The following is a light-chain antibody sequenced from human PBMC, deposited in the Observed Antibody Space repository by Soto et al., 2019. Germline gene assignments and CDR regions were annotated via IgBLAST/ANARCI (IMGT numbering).Light chain of an antibody. CDR1: RHVYINA. J-gene: IGKJ3*01. CDR2: GAS. V-gene: IGKV3-20*01. CDR3: QPYSTSPFT. Sequence: VVLTQSPATLSLSPGERATLSCRASRHVYINALAWYHQKPGRTTTLLIFGASTRATDIPDRFSGTGSGTDYSLTTNGLEPEDSAVYYYQPYSTSPFTFGPGTRVEI.